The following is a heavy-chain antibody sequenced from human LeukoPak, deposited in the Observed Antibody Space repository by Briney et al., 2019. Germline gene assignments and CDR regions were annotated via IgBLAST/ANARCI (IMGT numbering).Heavy chain of an antibody. J-gene: IGHJ6*03. D-gene: IGHD5-24*01. V-gene: IGHV4-34*01. CDR3: ARQFTPATLDYYYYYMDV. CDR2: INHGGST. Sequence: SETLSLTCAVYGGSFSAYYWSWIRQLPGKGLEWIGEINHGGSTNYNPSLKSRVSISIDTSKNQFSLNLTSVTAADTAVYYCARQFTPATLDYYYYYMDVWGKGTAVTISS. CDR1: GGSFSAYY.